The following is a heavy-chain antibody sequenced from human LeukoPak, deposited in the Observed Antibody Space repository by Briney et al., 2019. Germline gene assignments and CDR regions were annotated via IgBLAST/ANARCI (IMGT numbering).Heavy chain of an antibody. CDR2: IRYDGSDM. CDR3: ARDLWGTIDY. Sequence: AGGSLRLSCAASVFTFSSFGMHWVRQAPGKGLEWVAFIRYDGSDMYYADSVKGRFTISRENSNNALYLQMNSLRVEDTAVYYCARDLWGTIDYWGQGTLVAVSS. CDR1: VFTFSSFG. D-gene: IGHD1-1*01. V-gene: IGHV3-30*02. J-gene: IGHJ4*02.